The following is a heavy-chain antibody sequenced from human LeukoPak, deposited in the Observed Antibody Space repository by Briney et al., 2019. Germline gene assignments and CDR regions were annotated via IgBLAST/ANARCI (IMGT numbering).Heavy chain of an antibody. V-gene: IGHV4-39*07. CDR1: GGSISSRSYY. CDR2: INHSGST. J-gene: IGHJ4*02. D-gene: IGHD6-19*01. CDR3: ARGGAVAVNFDY. Sequence: SETLSLTCTVSGGSISSRSYYWSWIRQPPGKGLEWIGEINHSGSTNYNPSLKSRVTISVDTSKNQFSLKLSSVTAADTAVYYCARGGAVAVNFDYWGQGTLVTVSS.